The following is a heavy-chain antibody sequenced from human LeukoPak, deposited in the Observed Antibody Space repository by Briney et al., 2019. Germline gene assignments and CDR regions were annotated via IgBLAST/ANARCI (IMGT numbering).Heavy chain of an antibody. D-gene: IGHD2-2*01. CDR3: ARDLRGTSAMDV. CDR1: GSSISSYY. J-gene: IGHJ6*03. CDR2: IYTTGST. V-gene: IGHV4-4*07. Sequence: SETLSLTCTVSGSSISSYYWSWIRQPAGKGLEWIGRIYTTGSTHYNPSLKGRVTMSVDTSKNQFSLKLSSVTAADTAVYYCARDLRGTSAMDVWGKGTTVTVSS.